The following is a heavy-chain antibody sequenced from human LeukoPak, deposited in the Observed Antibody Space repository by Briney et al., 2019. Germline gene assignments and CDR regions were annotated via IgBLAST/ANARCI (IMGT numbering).Heavy chain of an antibody. D-gene: IGHD3-10*01. Sequence: GGSLRLSCAASGFTFSSYAMSWVRQAPGEGLEWVSAIGSGCSTYYADSVKGRFTISRDNSKNTLYLQMNSLRAEDTAVYYCAKYYYGSGDEKALDIWGQGTMVTVSS. V-gene: IGHV3-23*01. J-gene: IGHJ3*02. CDR3: AKYYYGSGDEKALDI. CDR1: GFTFSSYA. CDR2: IGSGCST.